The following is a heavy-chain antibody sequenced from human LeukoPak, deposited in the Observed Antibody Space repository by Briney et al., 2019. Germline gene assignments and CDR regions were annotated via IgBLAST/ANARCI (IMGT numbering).Heavy chain of an antibody. Sequence: GRPLRLSCAASRFTFSSYARHWVRQAPGKGVEGVGVISCCGSNKYYADSVKGRFPISRDNSKHTLSLQMNSLRAEDTAMYYCARDGSSPIQQWVVYFDYWGQGTLVTVSS. CDR2: ISCCGSNK. J-gene: IGHJ4*02. D-gene: IGHD6-19*01. V-gene: IGHV3-30*04. CDR1: RFTFSSYA. CDR3: ARDGSSPIQQWVVYFDY.